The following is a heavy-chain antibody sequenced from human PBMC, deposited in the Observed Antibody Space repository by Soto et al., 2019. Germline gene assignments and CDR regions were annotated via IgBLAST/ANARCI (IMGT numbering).Heavy chain of an antibody. Sequence: QVQLVQSGAEVKKPGASVKVSCKASGYTFTSYGISWVRQAPGQGLEWMGWIRAYNGNTNYAQKLQGRVTMTTDTSTSRAYMELRSLRSGDTAVYSGARDRPTVDVWGDGTTVTVSS. CDR1: GYTFTSYG. V-gene: IGHV1-18*01. CDR2: IRAYNGNT. J-gene: IGHJ6*04. CDR3: ARDRPTVDV.